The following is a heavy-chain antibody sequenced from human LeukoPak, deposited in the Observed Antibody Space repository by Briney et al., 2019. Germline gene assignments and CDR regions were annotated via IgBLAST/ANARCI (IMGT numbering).Heavy chain of an antibody. CDR3: ARDPSNTSGRMIWFDS. D-gene: IGHD2-2*01. CDR1: GYTFTRHG. CDR2: ISGYNRDT. Sequence: ASVKVSCKASGYTFTRHGISWVRQAPGQGLEWMGWISGYNRDTKFAQKFQGRVSMTTDTSTSTAYMEVRSLRSDDTAMYYCARDPSNTSGRMIWFDSWGQGTLVTVSS. V-gene: IGHV1-18*01. J-gene: IGHJ5*01.